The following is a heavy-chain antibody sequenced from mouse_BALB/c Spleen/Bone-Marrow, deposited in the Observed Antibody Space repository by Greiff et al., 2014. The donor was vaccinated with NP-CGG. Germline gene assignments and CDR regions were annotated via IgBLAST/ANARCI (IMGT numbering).Heavy chain of an antibody. V-gene: IGHV1-69*02. Sequence: VKLMQSGAELVRPGASVKLSCKASGYTFTSYWINWVKQRPGQGLEWIGNIYPSDSYTNYNQKFKDKATLTVDKSSSTAYMQLSRPTSEDSAVYYCTRSYGSSYEYYFDYWGQGATLTVSS. D-gene: IGHD1-1*01. CDR3: TRSYGSSYEYYFDY. CDR2: IYPSDSYT. CDR1: GYTFTSYW. J-gene: IGHJ2*01.